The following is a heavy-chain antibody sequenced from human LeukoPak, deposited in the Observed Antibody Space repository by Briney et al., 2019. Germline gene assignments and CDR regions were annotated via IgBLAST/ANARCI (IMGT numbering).Heavy chain of an antibody. CDR3: ARAIAAAGTEQNWFDP. V-gene: IGHV4-4*07. Sequence: SETLSLTCTVSGGSISSYYWSWIRQPAGKGLEWIGRIYTSGSTNYNPSLKSRVTMSVDTSKNQFSLKLSSVTVADTAVYYCARAIAAAGTEQNWFDPWGQGTLVTVSS. J-gene: IGHJ5*02. CDR1: GGSISSYY. D-gene: IGHD6-13*01. CDR2: IYTSGST.